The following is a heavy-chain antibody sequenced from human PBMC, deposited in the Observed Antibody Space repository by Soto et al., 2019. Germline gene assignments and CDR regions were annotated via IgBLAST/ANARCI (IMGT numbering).Heavy chain of an antibody. V-gene: IGHV3-7*03. CDR1: DFTFRNSW. CDR3: FGGHGDPQ. J-gene: IGHJ4*02. D-gene: IGHD3-16*01. CDR2: IKPDGGAT. Sequence: PGGSPRLSCATSDFTFRNSWINWVRQAPGKGLEWVANIKPDGGATNYVDSVKGRFTISRDNVRNSASLQMNSLRVEDTAVYFCFGGHGDPQWGQGTVATVSS.